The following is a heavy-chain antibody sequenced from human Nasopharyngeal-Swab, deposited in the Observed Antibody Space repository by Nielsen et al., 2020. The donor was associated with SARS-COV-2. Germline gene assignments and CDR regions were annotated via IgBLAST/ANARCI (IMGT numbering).Heavy chain of an antibody. Sequence: GESLKISCAASGFTFSSYSMNWVRQAPGKGPEWVSYISSSSSTIYYADSVKGRFTISRDNAKNSLYLQMNSLRDEDTAVYYCAREEGYSYGYGDYWGQGTLVTVSS. CDR2: ISSSSSTI. V-gene: IGHV3-48*02. CDR3: AREEGYSYGYGDY. CDR1: GFTFSSYS. D-gene: IGHD5-18*01. J-gene: IGHJ4*02.